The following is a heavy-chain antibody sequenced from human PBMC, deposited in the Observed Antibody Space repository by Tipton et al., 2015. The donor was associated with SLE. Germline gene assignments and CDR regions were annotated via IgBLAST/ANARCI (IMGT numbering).Heavy chain of an antibody. CDR1: GFTFSSYA. J-gene: IGHJ6*02. CDR3: AREQYNYYYGMDV. V-gene: IGHV3-30*04. Sequence: QLVQSGGGVVQPGRSLRLSCAASGFTFSSYAMHWVRQAPGKGLEWVAVISYDGSNKYYADSVKGRFTISRDNSKNTLYLQMNSLRAEDTAVYYCAREQYNYYYGMDVWGQGTTVTVSS. D-gene: IGHD6-6*01. CDR2: ISYDGSNK.